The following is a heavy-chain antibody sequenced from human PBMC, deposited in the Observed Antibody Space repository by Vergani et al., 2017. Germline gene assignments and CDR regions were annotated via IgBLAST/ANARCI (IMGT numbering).Heavy chain of an antibody. D-gene: IGHD3-10*01. CDR3: ARGAPYGSGSYYNGASVGWFDP. CDR1: GGTFSSYA. V-gene: IGHV1-69*06. J-gene: IGHJ5*02. CDR2: IIPLFGTA. Sequence: QVQLVQSGAEVKKPGSSVKVSCKASGGTFSSYAISWVRQAPGQGLEWMGGIIPLFGTANYAQKFQGRVTITADKSTSTAYMELSSLRSEDTAVYYCARGAPYGSGSYYNGASVGWFDPWGQGTLVTVSS.